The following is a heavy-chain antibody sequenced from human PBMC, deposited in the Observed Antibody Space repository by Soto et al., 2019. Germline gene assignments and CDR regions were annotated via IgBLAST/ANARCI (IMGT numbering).Heavy chain of an antibody. CDR3: ARITPGWLQFL. J-gene: IGHJ4*02. CDR2: GST. Sequence: GSTNYNPSLKSRVTISVDTSKDQFSLRLRSVTAADAAVYYCARITPGWLQFLWGKGTLVTVSS. D-gene: IGHD5-12*01. V-gene: IGHV4-59*01.